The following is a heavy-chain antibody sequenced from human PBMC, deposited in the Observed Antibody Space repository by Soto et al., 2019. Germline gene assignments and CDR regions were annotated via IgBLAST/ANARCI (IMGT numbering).Heavy chain of an antibody. V-gene: IGHV1-3*01. CDR2: INAGNGNT. Sequence: ASVKVSCKASGYAFTSYALRWVRQAPGQRLEWMGWINAGNGNTKYSQKFQGRVTITRDTSASTAYMELSSLRSEDTAVYYCARTSFITGTTRYYYYGMDVWGQGTTVTVSS. CDR1: GYAFTSYA. CDR3: ARTSFITGTTRYYYYGMDV. J-gene: IGHJ6*02. D-gene: IGHD1-7*01.